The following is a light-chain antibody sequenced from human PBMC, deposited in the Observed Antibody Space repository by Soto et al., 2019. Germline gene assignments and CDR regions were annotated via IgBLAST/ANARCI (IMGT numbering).Light chain of an antibody. CDR1: TGAVTSGYY. J-gene: IGLJ1*01. CDR2: STS. Sequence: QAVVTQEPSLTVSPGGTVTLTCASSTGAVTSGYYPNWFQQKPGQAPRAPIYSTSNKHSWTPARFSGSLLGGKAALTLSGVQPEDEAEYYCLLYYGGAQREVFGTGTKVTVL. V-gene: IGLV7-43*01. CDR3: LLYYGGAQREV.